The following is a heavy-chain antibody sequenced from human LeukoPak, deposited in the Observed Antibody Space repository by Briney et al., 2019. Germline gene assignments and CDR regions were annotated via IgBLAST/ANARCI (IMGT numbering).Heavy chain of an antibody. Sequence: ASVKVSCKASGYTFTSYDINWVRQATGQGLEWMGWMNPNSGNTGYAQKFQGRVTMIRNTSISTAYMELSSLRSEDTAVYYCASGDWALTGHVDYWGQGTLVTVSS. CDR1: GYTFTSYD. J-gene: IGHJ4*02. V-gene: IGHV1-8*01. CDR2: MNPNSGNT. D-gene: IGHD3-9*01. CDR3: ASGDWALTGHVDY.